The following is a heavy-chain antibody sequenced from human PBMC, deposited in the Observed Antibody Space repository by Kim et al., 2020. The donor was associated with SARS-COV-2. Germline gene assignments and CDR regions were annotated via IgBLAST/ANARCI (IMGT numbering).Heavy chain of an antibody. CDR3: ATVRGAAPFDY. D-gene: IGHD6-13*01. Sequence: GGSLRLSCEASGFRFSVYGMHWVRQAPGKGLEWVAVIWNDGRTKDYVDSVKGRFTISRDNSKNTLYLQMNNLRAEDTAMYYCATVRGAAPFDYWGQGILVTVS. V-gene: IGHV3-33*03. CDR1: GFRFSVYG. CDR2: IWNDGRTK. J-gene: IGHJ4*02.